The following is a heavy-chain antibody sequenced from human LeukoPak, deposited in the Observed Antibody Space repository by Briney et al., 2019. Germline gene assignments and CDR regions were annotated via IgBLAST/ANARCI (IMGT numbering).Heavy chain of an antibody. CDR3: ARDWGIFGVVIMGDYYYMDV. D-gene: IGHD3-3*01. J-gene: IGHJ6*03. Sequence: GGSLRLSCAASGFTFSSYSMNWVRQAPGKGLEWVSSISSSSSYIYYADSVKGRFTISRDNAKNSLYLQMNSLRAEDTAVYYCARDWGIFGVVIMGDYYYMDVWGKGTTVTVSS. V-gene: IGHV3-21*01. CDR1: GFTFSSYS. CDR2: ISSSSSYI.